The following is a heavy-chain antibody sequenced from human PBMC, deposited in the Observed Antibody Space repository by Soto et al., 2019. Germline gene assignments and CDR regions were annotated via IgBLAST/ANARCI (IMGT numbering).Heavy chain of an antibody. CDR2: ISGSGVST. Sequence: EVQLLESGGGLVQPGGSLRLSCAASGFTFSSYAMSWVRQAPGKGLEWVSAISGSGVSTYYADSVKGRFTISRDNSKNTLYLQMNSLRTEDTAVYYCAKEHHYSSSWSEFDYWGQGTLVTVSS. V-gene: IGHV3-23*01. CDR1: GFTFSSYA. J-gene: IGHJ4*02. D-gene: IGHD6-13*01. CDR3: AKEHHYSSSWSEFDY.